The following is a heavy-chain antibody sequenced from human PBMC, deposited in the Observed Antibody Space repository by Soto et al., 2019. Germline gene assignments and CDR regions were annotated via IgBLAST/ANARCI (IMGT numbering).Heavy chain of an antibody. CDR1: GFSFSTYC. J-gene: IGHJ4*02. CDR2: IKQDGSEK. V-gene: IGHV3-7*03. Sequence: PXVCLRLSCAACGFSFSTYCESWVRQPPGKGLEWVANIKQDGSEKYYVDSVKGRFTISRDNAKNSLYLQMNSLSVEDTAVYYCATDDLAVAGNCCGKRTRVIVSS. D-gene: IGHD6-19*01. CDR3: ATDDLAVAGNC.